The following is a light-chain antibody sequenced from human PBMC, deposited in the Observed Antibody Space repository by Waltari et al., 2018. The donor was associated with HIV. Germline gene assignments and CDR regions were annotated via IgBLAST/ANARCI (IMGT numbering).Light chain of an antibody. V-gene: IGLV2-8*01. CDR1: SSDVGGYNY. CDR2: EVS. CDR3: SSYAGSNNLV. Sequence: QSALTQPPSASGSPGQSVTITCTGTSSDVGGYNYVSWYQQYTGKAPKLTIYEVSKQPPGVPDRYSGAKAGNTASLPVSGLHADDVADDYCSSYAGSNNLVFGGRTRLTGL. J-gene: IGLJ2*01.